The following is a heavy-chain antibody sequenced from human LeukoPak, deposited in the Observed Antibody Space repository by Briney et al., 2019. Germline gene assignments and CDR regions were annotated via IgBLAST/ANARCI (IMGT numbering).Heavy chain of an antibody. V-gene: IGHV3-7*01. CDR1: GFTFGDYA. D-gene: IGHD3-22*01. Sequence: PGGSLRLSCTASGFTFGDYAMSWFRQAPGKGLDWLANVSEDGSATYYVDSVMGRFTISRDNGKNALYLQMNSLRVEDTAMYYCAKAYYDSSGFFWGQGTMITVSS. J-gene: IGHJ3*01. CDR2: VSEDGSAT. CDR3: AKAYYDSSGFF.